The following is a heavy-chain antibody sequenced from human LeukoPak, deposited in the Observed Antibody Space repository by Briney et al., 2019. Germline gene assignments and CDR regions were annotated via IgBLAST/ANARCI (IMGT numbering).Heavy chain of an antibody. J-gene: IGHJ5*02. CDR1: GYTFTGYY. CDR3: ARDLERTIISRGNWFDP. V-gene: IGHV1-2*02. D-gene: IGHD5-24*01. Sequence: ASVKVSCKASGYTFTGYYMHWVRQAPGQGLEWMGWINPNSGGTNYAQKFQGRVTMTRDTSISTAYMELSRLRSDDTAVYYCARDLERTIISRGNWFDPWGQGTLVTVSS. CDR2: INPNSGGT.